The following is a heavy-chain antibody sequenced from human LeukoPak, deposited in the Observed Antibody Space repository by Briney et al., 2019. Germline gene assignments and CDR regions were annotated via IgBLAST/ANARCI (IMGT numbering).Heavy chain of an antibody. J-gene: IGHJ5*02. CDR3: ARHPDIVVVPASSRLSNWFDP. CDR1: GGSISGYY. D-gene: IGHD2-2*01. CDR2: INHSGST. Sequence: SETLSLTCTVSGGSISGYYWSWIRQPPGKGLEWIGEINHSGSTNYNPSLKSRVTISVDTSKNQISLKLSSVTAADTAVYYCARHPDIVVVPASSRLSNWFDPWGQGTLVTVSS. V-gene: IGHV4-34*01.